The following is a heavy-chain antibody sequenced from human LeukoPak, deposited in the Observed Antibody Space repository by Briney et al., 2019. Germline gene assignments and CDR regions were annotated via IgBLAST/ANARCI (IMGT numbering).Heavy chain of an antibody. D-gene: IGHD5-18*01. CDR1: GFTFSSYS. Sequence: GGSLRLSCAASGFTFSSYSMNWVRQAPGKGLEWVSVIHSGGSTYYADSVKGRFTISRDNSKNTLYLQMNSLRAEDTAVYYCARDLSGITGYTYGRGIDYWGQGTLVTVSS. CDR2: IHSGGST. J-gene: IGHJ4*02. CDR3: ARDLSGITGYTYGRGIDY. V-gene: IGHV3-66*01.